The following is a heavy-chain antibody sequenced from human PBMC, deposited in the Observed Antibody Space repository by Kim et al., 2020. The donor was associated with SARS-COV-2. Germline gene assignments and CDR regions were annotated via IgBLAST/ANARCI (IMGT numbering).Heavy chain of an antibody. Sequence: VECPFTISRDNSKHTLYLQMNSLRAEDTAVYYCAKDPFYDCWSGYYFDYWCQGTLVTVSS. CDR3: AKDPFYDCWSGYYFDY. D-gene: IGHD3-3*01. J-gene: IGHJ4*02. V-gene: IGHV3-23*01.